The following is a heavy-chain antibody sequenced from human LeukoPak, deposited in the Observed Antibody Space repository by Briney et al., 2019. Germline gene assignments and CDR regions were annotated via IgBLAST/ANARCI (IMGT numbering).Heavy chain of an antibody. CDR1: GGSISSYY. CDR2: IYYSGST. Sequence: SETLSLTCTVSGGSISSYYWSWIRQPPGKGLEWIGYIYYSGSTNYNPSLKSRVTISGDTSKNQFSLKLSSVTAADTAVYYCAREDTAMGRPWFDPWGQGTLVTVSS. D-gene: IGHD5-18*01. CDR3: AREDTAMGRPWFDP. J-gene: IGHJ5*02. V-gene: IGHV4-59*01.